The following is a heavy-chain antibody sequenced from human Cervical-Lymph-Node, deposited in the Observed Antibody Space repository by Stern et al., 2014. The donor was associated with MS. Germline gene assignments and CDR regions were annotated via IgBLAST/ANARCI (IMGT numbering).Heavy chain of an antibody. J-gene: IGHJ4*02. CDR1: GFSFRRSA. CDR2: IWDDGSNP. CDR3: ASAYSSSHYYFDY. Sequence: VQLVESGGGVVQPGRSLRLSCAASGFSFRRSAMHWVRQAPGKGLAWVALIWDDGSNPYYADSVTGRFTISRDNFKNTLYLQMNSLRAEDTAVYYCASAYSSSHYYFDYWGQGTLVTVSS. V-gene: IGHV3-33*01. D-gene: IGHD6-13*01.